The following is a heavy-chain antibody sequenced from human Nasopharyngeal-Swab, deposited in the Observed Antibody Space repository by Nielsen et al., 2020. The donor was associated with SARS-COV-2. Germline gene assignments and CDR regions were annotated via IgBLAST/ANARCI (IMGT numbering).Heavy chain of an antibody. J-gene: IGHJ6*02. CDR3: ASGTYYDFWSGYYRNPNNPHYYYYYGMDV. D-gene: IGHD3-3*01. CDR2: IIPIFGTA. Sequence: WVRQAPGQGLEGMGGIIPIFGTANYAQKFQGRVTITADESTSTAYMELSSLRSEDTAVYYCASGTYYDFWSGYYRNPNNPHYYYYYGMDVWGQGTTVTVSS. V-gene: IGHV1-69*01.